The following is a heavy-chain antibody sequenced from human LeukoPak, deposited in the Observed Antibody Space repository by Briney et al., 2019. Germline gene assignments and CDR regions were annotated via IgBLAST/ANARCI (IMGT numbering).Heavy chain of an antibody. CDR1: GFTVSSNY. V-gene: IGHV3-66*02. J-gene: IGHJ4*02. Sequence: PGGSLRLSCAASGFTVSSNYMSWVRQAPGKGLEGVSVIYSGGSTYYADSVKGRFTISRDNSKNTLYLQMNSLRAEDTAVYYCARDSPSRGWPLDYWGQGTLVTVSS. CDR3: ARDSPSRGWPLDY. D-gene: IGHD6-19*01. CDR2: IYSGGST.